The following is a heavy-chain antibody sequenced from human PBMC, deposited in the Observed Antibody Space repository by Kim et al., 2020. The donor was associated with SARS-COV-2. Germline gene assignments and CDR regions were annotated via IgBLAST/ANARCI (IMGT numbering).Heavy chain of an antibody. CDR3: ARDKGSDPGWYFDL. Sequence: GGSLRLSCAASGFTFSSYAMHWVRQAPGKGLEWVAVISYDGSNKYYADSVKGRFTISRDNSKNTLYLQMNSLRAEDTAVYYCARDKGSDPGWYFDLWGRG. CDR2: ISYDGSNK. J-gene: IGHJ2*01. CDR1: GFTFSSYA. V-gene: IGHV3-30-3*01.